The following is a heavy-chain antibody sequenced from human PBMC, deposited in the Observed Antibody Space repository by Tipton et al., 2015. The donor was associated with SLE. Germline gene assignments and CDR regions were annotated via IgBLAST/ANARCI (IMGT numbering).Heavy chain of an antibody. J-gene: IGHJ6*02. D-gene: IGHD6-13*01. CDR1: GFTFSSYA. Sequence: SLRLSCAASGFTFSSYAMSWVRQAPGKGLEWVAFIRYDGSNKYYADSVKGRFTISRDNSKNTLYLQMNSLRAEDTAVYYCARDRYSSSWNHYYYYGMDVWGQGTTVTVSS. CDR3: ARDRYSSSWNHYYYYGMDV. CDR2: IRYDGSNK. V-gene: IGHV3-30*02.